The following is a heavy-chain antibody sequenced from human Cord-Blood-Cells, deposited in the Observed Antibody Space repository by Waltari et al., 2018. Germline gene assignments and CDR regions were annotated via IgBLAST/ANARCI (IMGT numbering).Heavy chain of an antibody. Sequence: VQLVQSGAEVKKPGESLRISCKGSGYSFTSYWISWVRQMPGKGLEWIGEINHSGSTNYNPSLKSRVTISVDTSKNQFSLKLSSVTAADTAVYYCATRNSSTAPFDYWGQGTLVTVSS. CDR1: GYSFTSYW. CDR3: ATRNSSTAPFDY. V-gene: IGHV4-34*08. J-gene: IGHJ4*02. CDR2: INHSGST. D-gene: IGHD6-13*01.